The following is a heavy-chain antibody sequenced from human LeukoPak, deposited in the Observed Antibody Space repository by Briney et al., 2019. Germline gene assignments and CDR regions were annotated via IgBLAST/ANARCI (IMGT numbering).Heavy chain of an antibody. CDR3: ARAVAARQDLDY. CDR1: GFTFSSYG. Sequence: GGSLRLSCAASGFTFSSYGMHWVRQAPGKGLEWVVFIRYDGSNKYYADSVKGRFTISRDNSKNTLYLQMNSLRAEDTAVYYCARAVAARQDLDYWGQGTLVTVSS. V-gene: IGHV3-30*02. CDR2: IRYDGSNK. D-gene: IGHD6-6*01. J-gene: IGHJ4*02.